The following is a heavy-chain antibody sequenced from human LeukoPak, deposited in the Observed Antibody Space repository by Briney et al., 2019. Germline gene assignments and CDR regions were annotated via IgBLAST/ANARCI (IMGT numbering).Heavy chain of an antibody. CDR1: GFTFSSYW. J-gene: IGHJ4*02. V-gene: IGHV3-74*01. Sequence: GSLRLSCAASGFTFSSYWMHWVRQAPGKGLVWVSRINSDGSSTIYADSVKGRFTISRDNSKNLLYLQMDSLRVEDTAVYYCARAGTCSSTSCDGGIEYWGQGTLVTVSS. CDR3: ARAGTCSSTSCDGGIEY. CDR2: INSDGSST. D-gene: IGHD2-2*01.